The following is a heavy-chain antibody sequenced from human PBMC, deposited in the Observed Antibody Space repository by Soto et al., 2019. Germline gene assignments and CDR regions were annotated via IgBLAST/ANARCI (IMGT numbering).Heavy chain of an antibody. Sequence: QVQLQESGPGLVKPSETLSLTCTVSGGSISSYYWSWIRQPPGKALEWIGYIYYSGSTNYNPYLKTRVRIAVATTKSHFSLKLSSVTAADTAVYYCARARPLPSYWYSDLWGRGTLVTVSS. V-gene: IGHV4-59*01. CDR3: ARARPLPSYWYSDL. CDR2: IYYSGST. CDR1: GGSISSYY. J-gene: IGHJ2*01.